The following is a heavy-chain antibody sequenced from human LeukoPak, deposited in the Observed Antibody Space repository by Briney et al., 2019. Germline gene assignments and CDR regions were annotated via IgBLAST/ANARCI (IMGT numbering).Heavy chain of an antibody. V-gene: IGHV4-39*01. Sequence: SETLSLTCTVSGGSISSSSYYWGWIRQPPGKGLEWIGSIYYSGSTYYNPSLKSRVTISVDTSKNQFSLKLSSVTAADTAVYYCARGRAIFLDYWGQGTLVTVSS. CDR2: IYYSGST. J-gene: IGHJ4*02. CDR1: GGSISSSSYY. CDR3: ARGRAIFLDY. D-gene: IGHD3-9*01.